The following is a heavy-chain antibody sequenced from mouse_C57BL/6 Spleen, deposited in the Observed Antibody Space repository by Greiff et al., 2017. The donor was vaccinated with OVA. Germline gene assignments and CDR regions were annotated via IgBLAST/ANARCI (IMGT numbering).Heavy chain of an antibody. J-gene: IGHJ2*01. CDR1: GYSFTGYF. Sequence: VQLKQSGPELVKPGDSVKISCKASGYSFTGYFMNWVMQSHGKSLEWIGRINPYNGDTFYNQKFKGKATLTVDKSSSTAHMELRSLTSEDSAVYYCARSEYDYDGYYFGYWGPGTTLTVSS. CDR2: INPYNGDT. D-gene: IGHD2-4*01. CDR3: ARSEYDYDGYYFGY. V-gene: IGHV1-20*01.